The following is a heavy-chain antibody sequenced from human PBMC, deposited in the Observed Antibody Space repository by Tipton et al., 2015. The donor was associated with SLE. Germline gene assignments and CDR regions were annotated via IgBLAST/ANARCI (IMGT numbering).Heavy chain of an antibody. Sequence: TLSLTCAVSGYSISSGYYWGWIRQPPGKGLEWIGSIYHSGSTYYNPSLKSRVTISVDTSKNQFSLKLSSVTAADTAVYYCASPLHPPPLKCRSPISVAPSKTPFPQYLFHGTAADPAVYYCARPSGSSCSSDGAFDIWGQGPVPTLS. CDR2: IYHSGST. V-gene: IGHV4-38-2*01. D-gene: IGHD3-10*02. CDR1: GYSISSGYY. J-gene: IGHJ3*02. CDR3: ASPLHPPPLKCRSPISVAPSKTPFPQYLFHGTAADPAVYYCARPSGSSCSSDGAFDI.